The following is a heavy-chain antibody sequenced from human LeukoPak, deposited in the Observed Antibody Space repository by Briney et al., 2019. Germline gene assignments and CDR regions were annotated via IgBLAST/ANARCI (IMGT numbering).Heavy chain of an antibody. CDR2: IYYSGST. CDR3: ARTAYYYYGMDV. Sequence: SETLSLTCTVSGGSISSYYWSWIRQPPGKGLEWIGYIYYSGSTNHNPSLKSRVSISVDTSKSQFSLKLSSVTAADTAVYYCARTAYYYYGMDVWGQGTTVTVSS. J-gene: IGHJ6*02. V-gene: IGHV4-59*08. CDR1: GGSISSYY.